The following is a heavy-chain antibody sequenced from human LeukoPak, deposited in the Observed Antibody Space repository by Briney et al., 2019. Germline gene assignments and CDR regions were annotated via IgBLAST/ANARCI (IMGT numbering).Heavy chain of an antibody. CDR2: IYYRGST. Sequence: SETLSLTCTLSGGSISSGDYYWSWIRQPPAKGLEWIGYIYYRGSTYYNPSLKSRVTISVDTSKNQFSLNLTSVTAADTAVYYCARVGDGDYVEYWGQGTLVTVSS. CDR1: GGSISSGDYY. V-gene: IGHV4-30-4*01. D-gene: IGHD4-17*01. J-gene: IGHJ4*02. CDR3: ARVGDGDYVEY.